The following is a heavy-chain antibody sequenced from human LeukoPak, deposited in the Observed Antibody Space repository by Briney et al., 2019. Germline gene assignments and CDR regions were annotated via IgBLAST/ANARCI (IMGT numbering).Heavy chain of an antibody. Sequence: ASVKVSCKASGYTFTSYSISWVRQAPGQGLEWMGWISAYNGNTIYAQKVKGRVTMTTDTSTSTTYMELRSLKSDDTAVYYCARASYCSGGSCYSDYWGQGTLVTVSS. CDR3: ARASYCSGGSCYSDY. CDR2: ISAYNGNT. CDR1: GYTFTSYS. D-gene: IGHD2-15*01. V-gene: IGHV1-18*01. J-gene: IGHJ4*02.